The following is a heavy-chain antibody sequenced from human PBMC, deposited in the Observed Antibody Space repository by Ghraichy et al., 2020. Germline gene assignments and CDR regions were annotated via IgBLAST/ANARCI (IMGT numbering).Heavy chain of an antibody. J-gene: IGHJ4*02. CDR3: VSPYDSSGYYYI. CDR1: GFTFSDHY. CDR2: TRNKANSYTT. V-gene: IGHV3-72*01. Sequence: SLRLSCAASGFTFSDHYMDWVRQAPGKGLEWVGRTRNKANSYTTEYAASVKGRFTISRDDSKNSLYLQMNSLKTEDTAVYYCVSPYDSSGYYYIWGQGTLVTVSS. D-gene: IGHD3-22*01.